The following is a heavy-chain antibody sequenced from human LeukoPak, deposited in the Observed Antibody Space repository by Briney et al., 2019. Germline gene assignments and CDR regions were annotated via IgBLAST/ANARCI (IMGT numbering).Heavy chain of an antibody. D-gene: IGHD6-13*01. CDR3: ARERYTRRYFDY. Sequence: PGGSLRLSCAASGFTFSGYSMNWVRQAPGKGLEWVSCIISSSSTIYYADSVKGRFTISRDNAKNSLYLQMNSLRAEDTAVYYCARERYTRRYFDYWGQGTLVTVSS. CDR1: GFTFSGYS. CDR2: IISSSSTI. J-gene: IGHJ4*02. V-gene: IGHV3-48*01.